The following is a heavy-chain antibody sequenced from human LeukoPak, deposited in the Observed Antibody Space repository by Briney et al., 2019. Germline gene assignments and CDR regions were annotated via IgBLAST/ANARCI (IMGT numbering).Heavy chain of an antibody. V-gene: IGHV3-30-3*01. CDR2: ISYDGSNK. Sequence: GGSLRLSCAASGFTLSSYAMHWVRQAPGKGLEWVAVISYDGSNKYYADSVKGRFTISRDNSKNTLYLQMNSLRAEDTAVYYCARGLIVLMVYAIDYWGQGTLVTVSS. J-gene: IGHJ4*02. CDR1: GFTLSSYA. D-gene: IGHD2-8*01. CDR3: ARGLIVLMVYAIDY.